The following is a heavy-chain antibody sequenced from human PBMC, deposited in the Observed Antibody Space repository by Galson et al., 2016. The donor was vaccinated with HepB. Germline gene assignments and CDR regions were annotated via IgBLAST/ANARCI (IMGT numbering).Heavy chain of an antibody. J-gene: IGHJ4*02. Sequence: YADSVKGRFSISSDNSKNTLYLQMTSLRAEDTAVYYCAKKGHSTAGYYYFDSWGRGILVTVSS. CDR3: AKKGHSTAGYYYFDS. D-gene: IGHD2-8*01. V-gene: IGHV3-23*05.